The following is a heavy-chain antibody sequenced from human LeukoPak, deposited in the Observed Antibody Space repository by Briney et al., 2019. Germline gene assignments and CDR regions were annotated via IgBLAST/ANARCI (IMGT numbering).Heavy chain of an antibody. J-gene: IGHJ4*02. CDR1: GYTFTSYY. V-gene: IGHV1-2*02. D-gene: IGHD4-11*01. CDR3: AVSSNYSRYDY. CDR2: INPNSGGT. Sequence: ASVKVSCKASGYTFTSYYMHWVRQAPGQGLEWMGWINPNSGGTNYAQKFQGRVTMTRDTSIRTAYMELSRLRSDDTAVYYCAVSSNYSRYDYWGQGTLVTVSS.